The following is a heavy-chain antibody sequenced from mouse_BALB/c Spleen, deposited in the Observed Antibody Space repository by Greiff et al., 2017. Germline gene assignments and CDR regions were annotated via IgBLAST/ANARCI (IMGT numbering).Heavy chain of an antibody. CDR2: INPSNGRT. CDR1: GYTFTSYW. J-gene: IGHJ4*01. CDR3: ARCDTTDAMDY. Sequence: VQLQQPGAELVKPGASVKLSCKASGYTFTSYWMHWVKQRPGQGLEWIGEINPSNGRTNYNEKFKSKATLTVDKSSSTAYMQLSSLTSEDSAVYYCARCDTTDAMDYWGQGTSVTVSS. D-gene: IGHD1-1*01. V-gene: IGHV1S81*02.